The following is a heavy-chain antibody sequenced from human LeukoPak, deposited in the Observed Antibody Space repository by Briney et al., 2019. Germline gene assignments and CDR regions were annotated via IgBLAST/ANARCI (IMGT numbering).Heavy chain of an antibody. V-gene: IGHV4-4*07. CDR1: GGSINSYF. Sequence: PSETLSLTCTVSGGSINSYFWTWIRQPAGKGLEWIGRIYASGNTNYNSSLKSRLTISIDTSKNQFSLRLSSVTAADTAVYYCAREDPLVAARGLDYWGQGTLVTVSS. J-gene: IGHJ4*02. D-gene: IGHD2-15*01. CDR2: IYASGNT. CDR3: AREDPLVAARGLDY.